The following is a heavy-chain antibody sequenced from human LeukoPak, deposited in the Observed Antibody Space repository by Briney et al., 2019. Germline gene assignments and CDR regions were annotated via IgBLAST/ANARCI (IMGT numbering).Heavy chain of an antibody. CDR3: ARHGGSIWYDVDY. J-gene: IGHJ4*02. CDR2: LYFCVCT. V-gene: IGHV4-59*08. CDR1: GGSISSSY. D-gene: IGHD6-13*01. Sequence: SPTCAFSGGSISSSYCICFSQPPCMALYFSVYLYFCVCTNYNPSLKSRVTISVDTSTHQFPLKLISVPGADTALYYFARHGGSIWYDVDYWGQGTLFTVSS.